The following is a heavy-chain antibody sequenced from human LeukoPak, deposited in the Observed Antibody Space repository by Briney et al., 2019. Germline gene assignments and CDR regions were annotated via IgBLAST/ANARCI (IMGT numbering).Heavy chain of an antibody. J-gene: IGHJ2*01. Sequence: SETLSLTCTVSGGSISSYYWSWIRQPPGKGLEWIGYIYYSGSTNYNPSLKSRVTISVDTSKNQFSLKLSSVTAADTAVYYCARGVLVDTAMVMYWYFDLWGRGTLVTVSS. V-gene: IGHV4-59*01. D-gene: IGHD5-18*01. CDR3: ARGVLVDTAMVMYWYFDL. CDR1: GGSISSYY. CDR2: IYYSGST.